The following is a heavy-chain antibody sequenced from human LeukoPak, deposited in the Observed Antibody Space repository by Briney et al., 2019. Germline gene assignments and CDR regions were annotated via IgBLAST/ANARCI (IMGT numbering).Heavy chain of an antibody. CDR2: IGIRSSTI. CDR3: ARDFAYACDS. J-gene: IGHJ4*02. Sequence: GGCLRLSWAAAGFTFSNYNMTWVRQAPGKGMGWISYIGIRSSTILYADSVKGRVTLSRETAKTSLYLQMNSLRAEDTAIYYCARDFAYACDSWGQGSLVTVSS. V-gene: IGHV3-48*01. D-gene: IGHD4-17*01. CDR1: GFTFSNYN.